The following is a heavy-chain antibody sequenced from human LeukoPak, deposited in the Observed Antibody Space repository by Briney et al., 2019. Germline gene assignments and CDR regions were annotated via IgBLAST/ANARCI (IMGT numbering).Heavy chain of an antibody. CDR3: AAQFGGVSYFDY. J-gene: IGHJ4*02. CDR2: ISGSGGST. Sequence: GGSLRLSCAASGFTFSNYAMNWVRQALGKGLEWVSGISGSGGSTYYADSVKGRFTISRDNSKNTLYLQMNSLRAEDTAVYFCAAQFGGVSYFDYWGQGTLVTVSS. CDR1: GFTFSNYA. V-gene: IGHV3-23*01. D-gene: IGHD3-16*01.